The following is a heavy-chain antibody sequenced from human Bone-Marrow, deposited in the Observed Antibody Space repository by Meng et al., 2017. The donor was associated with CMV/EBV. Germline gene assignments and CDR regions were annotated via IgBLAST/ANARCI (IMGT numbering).Heavy chain of an antibody. V-gene: IGHV3-30-3*01. CDR1: GFTFSSYA. Sequence: GESLKISCAASGFTFSSYAMHWVRQAPGKGLEWVAVISYDGSNKYYADSVKGRFTFSRDNSKNTLYLQMNSLRAEDTAVYYCARGYCSSTSCYSPWFDPWGQGTLVPVSS. CDR2: ISYDGSNK. D-gene: IGHD2-2*02. J-gene: IGHJ5*02. CDR3: ARGYCSSTSCYSPWFDP.